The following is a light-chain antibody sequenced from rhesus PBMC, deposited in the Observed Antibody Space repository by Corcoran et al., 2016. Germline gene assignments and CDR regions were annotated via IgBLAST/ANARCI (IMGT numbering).Light chain of an antibody. Sequence: DIQMTQSPSSLSVSVGDRVTITCRASQGITNDLAWYQQKPGEAPKLLIYEASSLQSGIPSRFSGSGSWTDFTLTISSLQSEEFAIYYCHQHNSYPRTFGQGTKVEIK. CDR2: EAS. CDR1: QGITND. CDR3: HQHNSYPRT. V-gene: IGKV1-25*01. J-gene: IGKJ1*01.